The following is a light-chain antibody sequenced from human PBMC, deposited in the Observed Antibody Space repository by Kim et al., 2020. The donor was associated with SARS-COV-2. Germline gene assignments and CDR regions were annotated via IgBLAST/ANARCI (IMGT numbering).Light chain of an antibody. V-gene: IGKV1-8*01. Sequence: ASPGDRVTITCRAGQGISSYLAWYQQKPGKAPKLLIYAASTLQSGVPSRFSGSGSGTDFTLTISCLQSEDFATYYCQQYYSYPRTFGQGTKVDIK. J-gene: IGKJ1*01. CDR1: QGISSY. CDR3: QQYYSYPRT. CDR2: AAS.